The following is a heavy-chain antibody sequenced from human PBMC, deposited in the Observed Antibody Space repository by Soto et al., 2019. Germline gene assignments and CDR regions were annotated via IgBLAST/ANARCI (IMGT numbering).Heavy chain of an antibody. V-gene: IGHV1-3*01. CDR2: INAGNGNT. Sequence: QVQLVQSGAEVKKPGASVKVSCKASGYTFTSYVMHWVRQAPGQRLEWMGWINAGNGNTKYSQKFQGRVTITRDTSASTAYMELSSLRSEDTAVYYCASEYCGGDCYSAARYGMDVWGQGTTVTVSS. CDR1: GYTFTSYV. J-gene: IGHJ6*02. CDR3: ASEYCGGDCYSAARYGMDV. D-gene: IGHD2-21*02.